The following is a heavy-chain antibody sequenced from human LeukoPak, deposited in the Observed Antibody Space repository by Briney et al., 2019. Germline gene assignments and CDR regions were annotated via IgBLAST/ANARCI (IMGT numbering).Heavy chain of an antibody. CDR3: ARDKGIAAAGPPPADY. V-gene: IGHV3-21*01. Sequence: GGSLRLSCAASGFTFSSYSMNWVRQAPGKGLEWVSSISSSSSYIYYADSVKGRFTISRDNAKNSLYLQMSSLRAEDTAVYYCARDKGIAAAGPPPADYWGQGTLVTVSS. D-gene: IGHD6-13*01. CDR2: ISSSSSYI. J-gene: IGHJ4*02. CDR1: GFTFSSYS.